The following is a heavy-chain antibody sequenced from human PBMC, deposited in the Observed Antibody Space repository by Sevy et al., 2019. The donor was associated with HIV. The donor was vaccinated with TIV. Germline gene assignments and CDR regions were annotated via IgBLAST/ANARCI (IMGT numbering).Heavy chain of an antibody. J-gene: IGHJ4*02. D-gene: IGHD3-22*01. CDR2: IKQDGSEK. V-gene: IGHV3-7*01. Sequence: GGSLRLSCAASGFTFSDYWMNWVRQAPGKGLEWVANIKQDGSEKYYVDSVKDRFTISRDNAKNSLYLQMNSLRVEDTAVYFRAKLGFYYDSSAYDYFDYWGQGTLVTVSS. CDR1: GFTFSDYW. CDR3: AKLGFYYDSSAYDYFDY.